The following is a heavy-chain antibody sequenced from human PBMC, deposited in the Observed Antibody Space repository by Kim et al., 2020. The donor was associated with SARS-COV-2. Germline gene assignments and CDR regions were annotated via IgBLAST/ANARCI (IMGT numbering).Heavy chain of an antibody. V-gene: IGHV3-21*01. CDR3: ARASYCSSASCFPPAFYYGMGV. D-gene: IGHD2-2*01. CDR2: ISSSSIFI. J-gene: IGHJ6*02. Sequence: GGSLILSCAASGFNFSAYAINWVRQAPGKGLEWVASISSSSIFIYYADSLKGRFTISRDNAKNSLYLQLNSLRAEDTAVYYCARASYCSSASCFPPAFYYGMGVWRQGTTVTVSS. CDR1: GFNFSAYA.